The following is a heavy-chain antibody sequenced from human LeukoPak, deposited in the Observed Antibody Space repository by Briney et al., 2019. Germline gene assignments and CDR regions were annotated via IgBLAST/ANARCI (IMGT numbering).Heavy chain of an antibody. D-gene: IGHD2-2*01. V-gene: IGHV3-23*01. Sequence: GGSLRLSCAASGFTFSSYAMSWVRQAPGKGLEWVSAISGSGGSTYYADSVKGRFTISRDNSKNTLYLQMNSLRAEDTAVYYCAKDRPYCSSTSCYLGLDNWFDPWGQGTLVTVSS. J-gene: IGHJ5*02. CDR3: AKDRPYCSSTSCYLGLDNWFDP. CDR2: ISGSGGST. CDR1: GFTFSSYA.